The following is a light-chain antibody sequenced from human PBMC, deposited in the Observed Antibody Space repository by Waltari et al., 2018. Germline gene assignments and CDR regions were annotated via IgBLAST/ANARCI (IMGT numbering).Light chain of an antibody. V-gene: IGLV3-21*04. CDR1: SVGRES. CDR3: QVWDRESDV. J-gene: IGLJ1*01. Sequence: SYVLTQPPSAPVAPGETARITCGGSSVGRESVHWYQQTPGQAPVLVIYDDSVRPSGIPERFSASSSGDTATLSISRVEAGDEADYYCQVWDRESDVFGTGTRVTVL. CDR2: DDS.